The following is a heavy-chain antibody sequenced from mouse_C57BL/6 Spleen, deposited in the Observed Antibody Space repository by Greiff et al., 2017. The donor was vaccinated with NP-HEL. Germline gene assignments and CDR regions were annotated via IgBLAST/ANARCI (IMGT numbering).Heavy chain of an antibody. CDR1: GFSFNTYA. Sequence: DVQLQESGGGLVQPKGSLKLSCAASGFSFNTYAMNWVRQAPGKGLEWVARIRSKSNNYATYYADSVKDRFTISRDDSESMLYLQMNNLKTEDTAMYYCVRHEGGYGDYAMDYWGQGTSVTVSS. CDR3: VRHEGGYGDYAMDY. D-gene: IGHD1-1*01. V-gene: IGHV10-1*01. J-gene: IGHJ4*01. CDR2: IRSKSNNYAT.